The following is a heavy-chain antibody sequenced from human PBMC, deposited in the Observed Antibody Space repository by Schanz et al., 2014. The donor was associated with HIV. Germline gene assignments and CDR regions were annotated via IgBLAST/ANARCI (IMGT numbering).Heavy chain of an antibody. Sequence: EVQLVESGGGMVQPGRSLRLSCAASGFTFSNYGMHWVRRAPGKGLEWVSAISSGNRYIYYADSVKGRFTISRDNSKNTLYLQMNSLRGEDTAVYYCATAAVTDYSDNWGQGTLVTVSS. CDR1: GFTFSNYG. V-gene: IGHV3-21*01. CDR3: ATAAVTDYSDN. J-gene: IGHJ4*02. D-gene: IGHD4-17*01. CDR2: ISSGNRYI.